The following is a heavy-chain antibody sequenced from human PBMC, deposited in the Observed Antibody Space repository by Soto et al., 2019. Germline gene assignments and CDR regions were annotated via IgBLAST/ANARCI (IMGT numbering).Heavy chain of an antibody. CDR1: GGSFSGYY. CDR3: ARGSRVKIPAASGRDYYYHGLDV. J-gene: IGHJ6*02. Sequence: QVQLQQWGAGLLKPSETLSLTCAVYGGSFSGYYWSWIRQPPGKGLEWIGEINHRGSTNYNPSLKRRATISVDTSKNQFSLKLNSVTAADTAVYYCARGSRVKIPAASGRDYYYHGLDVWGQGTAVTVSS. D-gene: IGHD6-25*01. CDR2: INHRGST. V-gene: IGHV4-34*01.